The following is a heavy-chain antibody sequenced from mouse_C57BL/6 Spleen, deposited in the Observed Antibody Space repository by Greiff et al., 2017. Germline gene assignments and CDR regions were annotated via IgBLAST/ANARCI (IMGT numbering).Heavy chain of an antibody. J-gene: IGHJ1*03. V-gene: IGHV1-4*01. CDR3: ARFTTVVARYFDV. CDR2: INPSSGYT. CDR1: GYTFTSYT. D-gene: IGHD1-1*01. Sequence: QVQLQQSGAELARPGASVKMSCKASGYTFTSYTMHWVKQRPGQGLEWIGYINPSSGYTKYNQKFKDKATLTADKSSSTAYMQLSSLTSVDSAVYYCARFTTVVARYFDVWGTGTTVSVSS.